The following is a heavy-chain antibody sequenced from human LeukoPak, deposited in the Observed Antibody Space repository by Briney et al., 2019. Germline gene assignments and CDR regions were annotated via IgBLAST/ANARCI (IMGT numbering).Heavy chain of an antibody. CDR1: GGSFSGYY. CDR2: INHSGST. CDR3: ARIWLHTHYYYYGMDV. V-gene: IGHV4-34*01. D-gene: IGHD5-24*01. Sequence: SETLSLTCAVYGGSFSGYYWSWIRQPPGKGQEWIGVINHSGSTNYNPSLKSRVTISVDTSKNQFSLKLSSVTAEDTAVYYCARIWLHTHYYYYGMDVWGQGTTVTVSS. J-gene: IGHJ6*02.